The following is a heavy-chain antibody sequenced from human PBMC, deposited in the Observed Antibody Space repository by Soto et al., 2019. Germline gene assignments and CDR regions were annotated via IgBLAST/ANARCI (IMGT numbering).Heavy chain of an antibody. CDR1: GFTFSSYA. CDR3: AKDTYYDFWSGYYGMDV. D-gene: IGHD3-3*01. V-gene: IGHV3-23*01. Sequence: PGGSLRLSCAASGFTFSSYAMSWVRQAPGKGLEWVSAIFGSVGSTYYAVSVKGRFTISRDNSKITLYLQMNSLRAEDTAVYYCAKDTYYDFWSGYYGMDVWGQGTTVTVSS. CDR2: IFGSVGST. J-gene: IGHJ6*02.